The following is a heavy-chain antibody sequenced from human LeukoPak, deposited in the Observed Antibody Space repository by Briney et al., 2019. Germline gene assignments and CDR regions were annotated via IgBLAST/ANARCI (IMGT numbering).Heavy chain of an antibody. Sequence: GGSLRLSCAASGFTFSSYAMSWLRQAPGKGLEWVSAISGSGGSTYYADSVKGRFTISRDNSKNMVYLQMGSLRAEDMAVYYCARDPGRAGTTEWYYFDSWGQGTLVTVSS. CDR2: ISGSGGST. CDR3: ARDPGRAGTTEWYYFDS. D-gene: IGHD3-3*01. J-gene: IGHJ4*02. V-gene: IGHV3-23*01. CDR1: GFTFSSYA.